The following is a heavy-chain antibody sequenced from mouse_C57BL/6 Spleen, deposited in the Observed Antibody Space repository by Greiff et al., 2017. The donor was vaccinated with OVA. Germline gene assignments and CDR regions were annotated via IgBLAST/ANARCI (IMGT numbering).Heavy chain of an antibody. CDR1: GYTFTSYW. V-gene: IGHV1-55*01. Sequence: VQLQQPGAELVKPGASVKMSCKASGYTFTSYWITWVKQRPGQGLEWIGDIYPGSGSTNYNEKFKSKATLTVDTSSSTAYLQLSSLTSEDSAVYYCAREGYYGRVAWFAYWGQGTLVTVSA. CDR2: IYPGSGST. J-gene: IGHJ3*01. CDR3: AREGYYGRVAWFAY. D-gene: IGHD1-1*01.